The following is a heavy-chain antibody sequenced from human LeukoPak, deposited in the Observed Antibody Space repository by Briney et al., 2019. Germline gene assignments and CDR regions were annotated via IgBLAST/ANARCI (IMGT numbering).Heavy chain of an antibody. V-gene: IGHV1-18*04. D-gene: IGHD2-15*01. Sequence: ASVKVSCKASGYTFTSYGISWVREAPGQGLEWMGWISAYNGNTNYAQKLQGRVTMTTDTSTSTAYMELRSLRSDDTAVYYCAYLGYCSGGSSLPTNYWGQGTLVTVSS. CDR3: AYLGYCSGGSSLPTNY. J-gene: IGHJ4*02. CDR2: ISAYNGNT. CDR1: GYTFTSYG.